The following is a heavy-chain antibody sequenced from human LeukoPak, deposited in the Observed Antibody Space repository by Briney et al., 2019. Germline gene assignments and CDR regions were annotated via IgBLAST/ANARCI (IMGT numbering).Heavy chain of an antibody. CDR2: IYYSGST. V-gene: IGHV4-59*08. Sequence: SETLSLTCTVSGGSISSYYWSWIRQPPGKGLEWIGYIYYSGSTNYNPSLKSRVTISVDTSKNQFSLKLSSVTAADTAVYYCARQGKYSSSRWFDPWGQGTLVTVSS. CDR3: ARQGKYSSSRWFDP. CDR1: GGSISSYY. J-gene: IGHJ5*02. D-gene: IGHD6-13*01.